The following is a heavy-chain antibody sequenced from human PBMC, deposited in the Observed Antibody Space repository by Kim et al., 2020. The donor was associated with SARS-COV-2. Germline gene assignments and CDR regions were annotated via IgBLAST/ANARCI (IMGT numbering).Heavy chain of an antibody. J-gene: IGHJ4*02. CDR3: ARGGYGELLYGVVYFDY. D-gene: IGHD3-10*01. CDR2: IYYSGST. Sequence: SETLSLTCTVSGGSISSYYWSWIRQPPGKGLEWIGYIYYSGSTNYNPSRMSRVTISVDTSKNQSSLKLSSVTAADTAVYYCARGGYGELLYGVVYFDYWGQGTLVTVSS. CDR1: GGSISSYY. V-gene: IGHV4-59*01.